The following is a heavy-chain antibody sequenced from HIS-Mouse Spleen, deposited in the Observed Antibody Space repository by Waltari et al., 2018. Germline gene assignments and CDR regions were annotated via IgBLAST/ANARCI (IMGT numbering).Heavy chain of an antibody. CDR1: GGSISSSSYY. Sequence: QLQLQESGPGLVKPSETLSLTCTVSGGSISSSSYYLGWIRQPPGKGLEWIGSIYYSGSTYYNPSLKSRVTISVDTSKNQFSLKLSSVTAADTAVYYCAREIPYSSSWYDWYFDLWGRGTLDTVSS. CDR3: AREIPYSSSWYDWYFDL. D-gene: IGHD6-13*01. J-gene: IGHJ2*01. V-gene: IGHV4-39*07. CDR2: IYYSGST.